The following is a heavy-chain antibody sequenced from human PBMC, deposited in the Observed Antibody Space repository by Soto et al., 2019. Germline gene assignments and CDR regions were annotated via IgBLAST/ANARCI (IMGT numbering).Heavy chain of an antibody. CDR2: VVHWGTS. Sequence: QVQLQESGPGLVKPSETLSLTCAVSGASITDNNWWSWVRQSPGKGLEWIGEVVHWGTSNYNPSLGSRVTVSMDRSKNQVSLTLISVTAADSAVYYCARHVGVTGTRGFDYWGQGILVTVSS. CDR1: GASITDNNW. CDR3: ARHVGVTGTRGFDY. V-gene: IGHV4-4*02. J-gene: IGHJ4*02. D-gene: IGHD6-19*01.